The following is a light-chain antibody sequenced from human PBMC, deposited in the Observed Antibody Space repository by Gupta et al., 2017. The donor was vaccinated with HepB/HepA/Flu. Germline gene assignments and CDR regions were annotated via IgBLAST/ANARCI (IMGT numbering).Light chain of an antibody. V-gene: IGKV3-15*01. CDR1: QSVGTN. CDR2: GAS. J-gene: IGKJ1*01. CDR3: HQYNNWPPWT. Sequence: ETVMTQSPATLSVSPGERATLSCRASQSVGTNLAWYQQKPGQAPRLVIHGASTRDTGIPARFSGSGSGTDFTLTISSRQSEDFAVYYCHQYNNWPPWTFGQGTKVESK.